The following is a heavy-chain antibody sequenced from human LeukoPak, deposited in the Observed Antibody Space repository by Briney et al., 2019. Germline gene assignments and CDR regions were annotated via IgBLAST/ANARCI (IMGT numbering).Heavy chain of an antibody. CDR2: INPNSGGT. CDR3: ARDRDSSGYTHFDY. Sequence: GASVKVSFKASGYTFTDYYMHWVRQAPGQDFEWMGWINPNSGGTNYAQKFQGRVTMTRDTSISTAYMELSRLRSDDTAVYYCARDRDSSGYTHFDYWGQGTLVTVSS. J-gene: IGHJ4*02. D-gene: IGHD3-22*01. V-gene: IGHV1-2*02. CDR1: GYTFTDYY.